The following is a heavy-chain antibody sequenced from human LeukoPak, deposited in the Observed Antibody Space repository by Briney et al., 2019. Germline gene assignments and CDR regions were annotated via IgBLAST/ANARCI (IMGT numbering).Heavy chain of an antibody. CDR1: GASISSSSYY. Sequence: SETLSLTCTVSGASISSSSYYWGWIRQPPGEGLEWIGYTYYSSSTYYNPSLKSRVTISVDTSKNQFSLKLSSVTAADTAVYYCARHYSSSWYSRPWARYHEADYWGQGTLVTVSS. CDR3: ARHYSSSWYSRPWARYHEADY. D-gene: IGHD6-13*01. CDR2: TYYSSST. J-gene: IGHJ4*02. V-gene: IGHV4-39*07.